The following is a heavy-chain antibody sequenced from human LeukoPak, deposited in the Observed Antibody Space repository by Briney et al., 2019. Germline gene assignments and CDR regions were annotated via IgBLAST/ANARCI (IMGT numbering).Heavy chain of an antibody. CDR1: GFTFTSYW. Sequence: PGGSLRLSCAASGFTFTSYWMSWVRQAPGKGLEWVSAISSGSDRTNYGRSVKGRFTISRDNSKNTLYLQMNSLRADDTAVYYCAKDQAGYNFWSDSWDQGTLVTVSS. CDR2: ISSGSDRT. J-gene: IGHJ4*02. D-gene: IGHD3-3*01. V-gene: IGHV3-23*01. CDR3: AKDQAGYNFWSDS.